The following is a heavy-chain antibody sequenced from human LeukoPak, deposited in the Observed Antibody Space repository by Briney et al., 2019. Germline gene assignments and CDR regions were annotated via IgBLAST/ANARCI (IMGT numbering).Heavy chain of an antibody. D-gene: IGHD5-18*01. CDR2: INHSGST. J-gene: IGHJ4*02. V-gene: IGHV4-34*01. CDR1: GGSFSGYY. Sequence: PSETLSLTCAVYGGSFSGYYWSWIRQPPGKGLEWIGEINHSGSTNYNPSLKSRVTISVDTSKNQFSPKLSSVTAADTAVYYCARHNSYGFEYFDYWGQGTLVTVSS. CDR3: ARHNSYGFEYFDY.